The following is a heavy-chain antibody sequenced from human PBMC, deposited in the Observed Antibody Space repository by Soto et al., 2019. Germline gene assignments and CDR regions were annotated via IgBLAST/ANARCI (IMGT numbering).Heavy chain of an antibody. CDR1: GGSISSYC. CDR3: ARVEVEMATKAFYGMDV. D-gene: IGHD5-12*01. CDR2: IYYSGST. J-gene: IGHJ6*02. V-gene: IGHV4-59*01. Sequence: SVTMSVTCTVAGGSISSYCWSWIRQPTGKGLEWIGYIYYSGSTNYNPSLKSRVTISVDTSKNQFSLKLSSVTAADTAVYYCARVEVEMATKAFYGMDVWGQGTTVTVSS.